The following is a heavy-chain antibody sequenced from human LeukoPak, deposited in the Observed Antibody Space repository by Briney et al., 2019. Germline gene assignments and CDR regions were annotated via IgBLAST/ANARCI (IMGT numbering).Heavy chain of an antibody. CDR3: AKGDYHDSRGYYYGDH. CDR2: ISWNSGRI. CDR1: GFNFDDYA. J-gene: IGHJ4*02. V-gene: IGHV3-9*01. Sequence: GRSLRLSCAASGFNFDDYAMHWVRQGPGKGLEWVSGISWNSGRIGYADSVKGRFTISRDNAKNSLYLQMNSLRTEDTALYYCAKGDYHDSRGYYYGDHWGQGTLVTVSS. D-gene: IGHD3-22*01.